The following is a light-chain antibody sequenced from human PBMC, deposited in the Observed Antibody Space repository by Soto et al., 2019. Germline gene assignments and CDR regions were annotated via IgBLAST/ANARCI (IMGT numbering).Light chain of an antibody. CDR3: SSYTTSPTLV. J-gene: IGLJ2*01. Sequence: QSVLTQPASVSESPGQSITISCTGTSSDVGASDFVSWYQQHPGKAPELIIYEISNRPSGVSSRFSGSKSGNTASLTISGLQAEDESDYYCSSYTTSPTLVFGGGTKLTVL. CDR1: SSDVGASDF. V-gene: IGLV2-14*01. CDR2: EIS.